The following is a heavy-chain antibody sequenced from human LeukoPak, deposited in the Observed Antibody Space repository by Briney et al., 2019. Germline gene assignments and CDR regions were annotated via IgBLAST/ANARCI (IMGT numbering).Heavy chain of an antibody. J-gene: IGHJ6*03. CDR1: GYTFTGYY. CDR2: INPNSGGT. CDR3: ARGTVATAYYYYYMDV. D-gene: IGHD5-12*01. V-gene: IGHV1-2*02. Sequence: ASVKVSFKPSGYTFTGYYMHWVRQAPGQGLEWMGWINPNSGGTNYAQKFHGRVTMTRDTSISTAYMELSRLRSDDTAVYYCARGTVATAYYYYYMDVWGKGTTVTVSS.